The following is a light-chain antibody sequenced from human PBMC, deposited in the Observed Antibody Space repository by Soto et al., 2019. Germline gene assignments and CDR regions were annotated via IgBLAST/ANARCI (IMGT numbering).Light chain of an antibody. Sequence: QSVLNQPPSASGTPGQRVTISCSGSGSNIGTNAVNWYQQLPGTAPKLLIYNNNQRPSGVPDRFSGSKSGTSASLAISGLQSEDEADYYCAAWDDSLNGYVFGTGTKVTVL. CDR3: AAWDDSLNGYV. CDR1: GSNIGTNA. CDR2: NNN. V-gene: IGLV1-44*01. J-gene: IGLJ1*01.